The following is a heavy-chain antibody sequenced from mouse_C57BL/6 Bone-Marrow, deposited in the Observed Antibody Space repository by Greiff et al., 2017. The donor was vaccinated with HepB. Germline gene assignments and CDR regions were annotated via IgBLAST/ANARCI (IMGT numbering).Heavy chain of an antibody. CDR1: GFTFSDYY. CDR3: ASRRFITTVVDAMDY. Sequence: EVQLVESGGGLVQPGGSLKLSCAASGFTFSDYYMYWVRQTPEKRLEWVAYISNGGGSTYYPDTVKGRFTISRDNAKNTLYLQMSRLKSEDTAMYYCASRRFITTVVDAMDYWGQGTSVTVSS. D-gene: IGHD1-1*01. V-gene: IGHV5-12*01. CDR2: ISNGGGST. J-gene: IGHJ4*01.